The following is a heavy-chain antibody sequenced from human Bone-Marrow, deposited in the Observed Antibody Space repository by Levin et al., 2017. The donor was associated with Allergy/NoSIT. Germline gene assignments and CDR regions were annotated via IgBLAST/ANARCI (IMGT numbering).Heavy chain of an antibody. CDR2: VKSEIDGGTA. V-gene: IGHV3-15*07. J-gene: IGHJ3*02. CDR3: TTVDAVVRIEGHDAFDI. Sequence: LSLTCAASGFTFADAWMNWVRQAPGKGLEWVGRVKSEIDGGTADYAAPVKGRFTITRDDSKNTMNLQMNSLKTEDTAVYYCTTVDAVVRIEGHDAFDIWGQGTMVTVSS. CDR1: GFTFADAW. D-gene: IGHD2-15*01.